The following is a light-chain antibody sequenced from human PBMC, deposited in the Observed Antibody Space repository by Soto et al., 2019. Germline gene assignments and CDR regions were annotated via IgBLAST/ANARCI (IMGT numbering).Light chain of an antibody. Sequence: QSALTQPASVSGSPGQSITISCTGTSSDVGDYKYVSWYQQHPGKALKLMIYDVGNRPSGVSNRFSGSKSGNTASLTISGLQAEDEADYYCSSYTSSSTHYVFGTGTKLTVL. CDR1: SSDVGDYKY. V-gene: IGLV2-14*03. J-gene: IGLJ1*01. CDR2: DVG. CDR3: SSYTSSSTHYV.